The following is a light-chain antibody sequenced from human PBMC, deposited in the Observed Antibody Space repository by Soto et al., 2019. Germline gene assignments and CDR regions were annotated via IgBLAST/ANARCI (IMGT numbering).Light chain of an antibody. Sequence: ILMTHSPATLSVSPGERATLSCRASQSVSNNLAWYQQKPGQAPRLLIYAASTRATGIPARFSGSGSVTEFTLTISGLQSEDFAVYYCQQYNNWPPWTFGQGTKVEIK. J-gene: IGKJ1*01. CDR3: QQYNNWPPWT. V-gene: IGKV3-15*01. CDR2: AAS. CDR1: QSVSNN.